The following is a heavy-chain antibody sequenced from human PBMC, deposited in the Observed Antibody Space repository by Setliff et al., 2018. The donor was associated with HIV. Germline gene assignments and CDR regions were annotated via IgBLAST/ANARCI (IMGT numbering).Heavy chain of an antibody. J-gene: IGHJ4*02. V-gene: IGHV5-10-1*01. D-gene: IGHD6-25*01. CDR1: GKSLSNYW. CDR2: IDPSDSYI. Sequence: GESLKISCKGSGKSLSNYWINWVRQMPGKGLEWMGRIDPSDSYINYGPSFQGHVTISADKSTNTAFLQWSSLKASDSAMYYCVRYIGAAAGYIDHWGKGTLVTVSS. CDR3: VRYIGAAAGYIDH.